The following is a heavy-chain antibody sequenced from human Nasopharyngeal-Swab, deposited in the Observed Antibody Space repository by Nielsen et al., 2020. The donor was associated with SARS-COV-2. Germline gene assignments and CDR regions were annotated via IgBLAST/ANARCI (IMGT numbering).Heavy chain of an antibody. D-gene: IGHD4-17*01. CDR2: ISAGNGNT. J-gene: IGHJ4*02. V-gene: IGHV1-3*01. Sequence: WVRQAPGQRLEWMGWISAGNGNTKYSQKFQGRVTITRDTSASTAYMELSSLRSEDTAVYYCARADGDYVHDYWGQGTLVTVSS. CDR3: ARADGDYVHDY.